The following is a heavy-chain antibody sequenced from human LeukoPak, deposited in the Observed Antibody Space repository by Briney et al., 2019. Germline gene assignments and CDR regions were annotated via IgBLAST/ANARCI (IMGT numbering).Heavy chain of an antibody. CDR3: ARDADIVVVVAARRNWFDP. Sequence: ASVKVSCKASGYTFTSYGISWVRQAPGQGLEWMGWISAYNGNTNYAQKLQGRVTMTTDTSTSTAYMELRSLRSDDTAVYYCARDADIVVVVAARRNWFDPWGQGTLVTVSS. CDR1: GYTFTSYG. D-gene: IGHD2-15*01. CDR2: ISAYNGNT. V-gene: IGHV1-18*01. J-gene: IGHJ5*02.